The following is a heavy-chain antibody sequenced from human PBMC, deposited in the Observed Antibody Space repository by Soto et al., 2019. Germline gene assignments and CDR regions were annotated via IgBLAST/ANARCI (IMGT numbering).Heavy chain of an antibody. J-gene: IGHJ4*02. CDR1: GFTFSSYW. V-gene: IGHV3-7*01. CDR3: ARASGYSGYRFDY. CDR2: IKQDGSEK. D-gene: IGHD5-12*01. Sequence: GGSLRLSCAASGFTFSSYWMSWVRQAPGKGLEWVANIKQDGSEKYYVDSVKGRFTISRDNAKNSLYLQMNSLRAEDTAVYYCARASGYSGYRFDYRGQGTLVTVSS.